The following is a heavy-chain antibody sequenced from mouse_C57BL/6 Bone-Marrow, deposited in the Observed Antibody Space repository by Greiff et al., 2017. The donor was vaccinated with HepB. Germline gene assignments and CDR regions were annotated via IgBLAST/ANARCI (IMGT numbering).Heavy chain of an antibody. D-gene: IGHD2-4*01. Sequence: EVHLVESGGGLVKPGGSLKLSCAASGFTFSDYGMHWVRQAPEKGLEWVAYISSGSSTIYYADTVKGRFTISRDNAKNTLFLQMTSLRSEDTAMYYCARSGITTPYYAMDYWGQGTSVTVSS. CDR3: ARSGITTPYYAMDY. CDR1: GFTFSDYG. J-gene: IGHJ4*01. CDR2: ISSGSSTI. V-gene: IGHV5-17*01.